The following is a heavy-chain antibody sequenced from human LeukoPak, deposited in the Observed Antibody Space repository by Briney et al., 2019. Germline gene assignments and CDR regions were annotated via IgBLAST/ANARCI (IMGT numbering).Heavy chain of an antibody. CDR2: ISTSSSYK. V-gene: IGHV3-21*01. Sequence: PGGSLGLSCAASGFTFSSFGMNWVRQAPGKGLEWVSSISTSSSYKFYSDSVKGRFTISRDNAKNSLYLQMNSLRAEDTAVYYCARDFVVEGYWGQGTLVTVSS. J-gene: IGHJ4*02. CDR3: ARDFVVEGY. D-gene: IGHD2-15*01. CDR1: GFTFSSFG.